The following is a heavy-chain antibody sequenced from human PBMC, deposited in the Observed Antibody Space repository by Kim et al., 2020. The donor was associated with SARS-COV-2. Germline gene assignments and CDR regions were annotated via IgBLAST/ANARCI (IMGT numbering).Heavy chain of an antibody. CDR3: AREWRSEYYFDY. J-gene: IGHJ4*02. CDR1: GYTFTSYA. D-gene: IGHD5-12*01. CDR2: INAGNGNT. V-gene: IGHV1-3*01. Sequence: ASVKVSCKASGYTFTSYAMHWVRQAPGQRLEWMGWINAGNGNTKYSQKFQGRVTITRDTSASTAYMELSSLRSEDTAVYYCAREWRSEYYFDYWGQGTLVTVSS.